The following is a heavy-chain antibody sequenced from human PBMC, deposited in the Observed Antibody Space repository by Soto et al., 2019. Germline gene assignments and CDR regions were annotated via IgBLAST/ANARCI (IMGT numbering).Heavy chain of an antibody. CDR1: GGTFSSYT. J-gene: IGHJ5*02. D-gene: IGHD3-16*02. CDR3: ASQSRDDYVWGSYRSPRWFDP. CDR2: IIPILGIA. Sequence: QVQLVQSGAEVKKPGSSVKVSCKASGGTFSSYTISWVRQAPGQGLEWMGRIIPILGIANYAQKFQGRVTITADKSTSTAYIELRGLRSEDTAVYYCASQSRDDYVWGSYRSPRWFDPWGQGTLVTVSS. V-gene: IGHV1-69*02.